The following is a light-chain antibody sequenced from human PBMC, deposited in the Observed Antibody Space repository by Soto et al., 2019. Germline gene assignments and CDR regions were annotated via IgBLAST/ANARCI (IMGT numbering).Light chain of an antibody. CDR3: QQRSNWPIT. Sequence: EIVMTHSPATLSVSPWEIATLSCRASQSVSSYFAWYQQKPGQAPRLLIYDASNRATGIPARFSGSGSGTDFTLTISSLEPEDFAVYYCQQRSNWPITFGQGTRLEIK. CDR1: QSVSSY. V-gene: IGKV3-11*01. J-gene: IGKJ5*01. CDR2: DAS.